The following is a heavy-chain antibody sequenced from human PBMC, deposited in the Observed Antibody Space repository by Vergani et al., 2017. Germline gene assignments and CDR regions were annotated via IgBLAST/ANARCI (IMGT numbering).Heavy chain of an antibody. D-gene: IGHD3-22*01. CDR1: GFTFSSYW. CDR2: IKQDGSEK. J-gene: IGHJ4*02. CDR3: ASGTSYDSSGWALGY. V-gene: IGHV3-7*03. Sequence: EVQLVESGGGLVQPGGSLRLSCAASGFTFSSYWMRWVRQAPGKGLEWVANIKQDGSEKDYVDSVKGRFTISRDNAKNSLYLQMNSLRAEDTAVYYCASGTSYDSSGWALGYGGQGTLVTVSS.